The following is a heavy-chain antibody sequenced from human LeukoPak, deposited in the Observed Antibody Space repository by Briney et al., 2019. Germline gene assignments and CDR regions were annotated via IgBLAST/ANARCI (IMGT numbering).Heavy chain of an antibody. CDR2: ISASGGST. V-gene: IGHV3-23*01. Sequence: GGSLRLSCAASGFTFTTYAISWVRQAPGKGLEWVSTISASGGSTYYADSVQGRSTISRDNSKNTLYVQMSSLRAEDTAVYYCAKDLGYCSSTSCHFDSWGQGNLVTVSS. CDR1: GFTFTTYA. D-gene: IGHD2-2*01. J-gene: IGHJ4*02. CDR3: AKDLGYCSSTSCHFDS.